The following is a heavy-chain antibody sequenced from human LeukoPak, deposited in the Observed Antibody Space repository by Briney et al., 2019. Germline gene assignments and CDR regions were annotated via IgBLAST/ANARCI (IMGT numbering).Heavy chain of an antibody. CDR3: GKEGGA. D-gene: IGHD3-16*01. J-gene: IGHJ5*02. CDR1: GFRFSDFT. CDR2: IGGRGGST. Sequence: GGSLRLSCAASGFRFSDFTMTWVRQAPGKGPEWVSAIGGRGGSTYYADSLGGRFTISRGNSKDMVYLQMNSLKVEDTATYYCGKEGGAWGQGTKVTVSS. V-gene: IGHV3-23*01.